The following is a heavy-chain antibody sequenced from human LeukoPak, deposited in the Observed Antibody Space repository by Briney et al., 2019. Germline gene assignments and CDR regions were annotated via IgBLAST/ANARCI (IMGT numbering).Heavy chain of an antibody. Sequence: GGSLRLSCAASGFTFSSYDMNWVRQAPGKGLEWVSYISSSGSIYNADSVKGRFTIPRDNAKNSLYLQMNSLRAEDTAVYYCARAFDYWGQGTLVTVSS. J-gene: IGHJ4*02. CDR2: ISSSGSI. CDR1: GFTFSSYD. V-gene: IGHV3-48*01. CDR3: ARAFDY.